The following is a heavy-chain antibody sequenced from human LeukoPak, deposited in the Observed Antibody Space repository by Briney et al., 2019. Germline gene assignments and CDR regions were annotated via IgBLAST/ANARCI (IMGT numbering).Heavy chain of an antibody. Sequence: PGGSLRLSCAASGFTFSNYAMHWVRQAPGKGLEWVAVISYDGSNRYYADSVKGRFTISRDNSKNTLYLQMNSLRAEDTAVYYCARDNRRSSSFLVPGIWGQGTLVTVSS. CDR1: GFTFSNYA. V-gene: IGHV3-30-3*01. CDR2: ISYDGSNR. J-gene: IGHJ4*02. CDR3: ARDNRRSSSFLVPGI. D-gene: IGHD6-6*01.